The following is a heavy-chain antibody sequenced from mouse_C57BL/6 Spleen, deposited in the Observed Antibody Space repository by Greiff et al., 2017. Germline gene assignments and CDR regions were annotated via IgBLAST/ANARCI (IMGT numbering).Heavy chain of an antibody. CDR2: INPNNGGT. J-gene: IGHJ2*01. D-gene: IGHD2-3*01. CDR3: ARRRNDGYPFDY. CDR1: GYTFTDYN. V-gene: IGHV1-18*01. Sequence: VQLKQSGPELVKPGASVKIPCKASGYTFTDYNMDWVKQSHGKSLEWIGDINPNNGGTIYNQKFKGKATLTVDKSSSTAYMELRSLTSEDTAVYYCARRRNDGYPFDYWGQGTTLTVSS.